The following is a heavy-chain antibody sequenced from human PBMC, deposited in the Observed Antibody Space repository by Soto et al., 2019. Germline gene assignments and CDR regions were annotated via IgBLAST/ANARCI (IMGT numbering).Heavy chain of an antibody. V-gene: IGHV3-21*02. CDR3: VRDFGWYFRSGYMDV. CDR2: INEDSSYI. CDR1: GFSFISYS. Sequence: EVQLVESGGGLVKPGGSLRLSCAASGFSFISYSMNWVRQAPGKGLEWVSSINEDSSYIYYAHSLRGRFTISRDNAKDSLYLQMNSVRAEDTAVYYCVRDFGWYFRSGYMDVWGDGATVTVSS. D-gene: IGHD3-3*01. J-gene: IGHJ6*03.